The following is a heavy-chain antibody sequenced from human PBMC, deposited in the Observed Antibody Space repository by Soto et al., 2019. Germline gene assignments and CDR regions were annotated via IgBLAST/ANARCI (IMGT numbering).Heavy chain of an antibody. Sequence: GGSLRLSCTASGFTFGDYAMSWFRQAPGKGLEWVGFIRSKAYGGTTEYAASVKGRFTISRDDSKSIAYLQMNSLKTEDTAVYYCTREKPKRGTPSFLDYWGQGTLVTVSS. CDR2: IRSKAYGGTT. D-gene: IGHD2-21*01. J-gene: IGHJ4*02. CDR3: TREKPKRGTPSFLDY. V-gene: IGHV3-49*03. CDR1: GFTFGDYA.